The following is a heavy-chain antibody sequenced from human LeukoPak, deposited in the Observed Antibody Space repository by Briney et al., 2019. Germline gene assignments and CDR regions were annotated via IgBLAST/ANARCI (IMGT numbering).Heavy chain of an antibody. V-gene: IGHV4-59*01. CDR3: ARTTEGYCRSTSCYGFYYSYYMDV. D-gene: IGHD2-2*01. CDR1: GGSISYYY. CDR2: IYYSGST. Sequence: PETLSLTCTVSGGSISYYYWSWIRQPPGKGLEWIGYIYYSGSTNYNPSLKSRVTISVATSKNQFSLKLNSVTAADTAVYYCARTTEGYCRSTSCYGFYYSYYMDVWGKGTTVTISS. J-gene: IGHJ6*03.